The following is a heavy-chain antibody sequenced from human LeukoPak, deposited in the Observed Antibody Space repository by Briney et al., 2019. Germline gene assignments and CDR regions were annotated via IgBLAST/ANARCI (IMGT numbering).Heavy chain of an antibody. CDR2: ISTSGGST. Sequence: GGSLRLSCAASGFTVSSYAMNWVRQAPGKGLEWVATISTSGGSTYYADFVKGRFTISRDNSKNTLYPQMNSLRAEDTAVYYCAKNGHGSGSYYPRTKYYFDYWGQGTLVTVSS. J-gene: IGHJ4*02. D-gene: IGHD3-10*01. CDR3: AKNGHGSGSYYPRTKYYFDY. CDR1: GFTVSSYA. V-gene: IGHV3-23*01.